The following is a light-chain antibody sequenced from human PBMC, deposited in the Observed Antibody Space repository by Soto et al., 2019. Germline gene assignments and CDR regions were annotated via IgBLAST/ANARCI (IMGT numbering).Light chain of an antibody. CDR1: SRDVGGYNY. J-gene: IGLJ2*01. CDR2: DVS. Sequence: QSALTQPASVSGSPGQSITISCTGTSRDVGGYNYVFWYQQHPGKAPKLMIYDVSNRPSGVSNRFSGSKSGNTASLTISGLQAEDEADYYCSSYTSSTTLLFGGGTKLTVL. V-gene: IGLV2-14*03. CDR3: SSYTSSTTLL.